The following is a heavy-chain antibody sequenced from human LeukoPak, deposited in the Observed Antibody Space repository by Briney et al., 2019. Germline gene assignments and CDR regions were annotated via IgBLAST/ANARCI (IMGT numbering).Heavy chain of an antibody. CDR2: INPNSGGT. CDR3: ARDLYQKSYYYDSSGYRSGVRGDY. J-gene: IGHJ4*02. CDR1: GYTFTGYY. D-gene: IGHD3-22*01. Sequence: ASVKVSCKASGYTFTGYYMHWVRQAPGQGLEWMGWINPNSGGTKYAQKFQGRVTMTRDTSISTAYMELSRLRSDDTAVYYCARDLYQKSYYYDSSGYRSGVRGDYWGQGTLVTVSS. V-gene: IGHV1-2*02.